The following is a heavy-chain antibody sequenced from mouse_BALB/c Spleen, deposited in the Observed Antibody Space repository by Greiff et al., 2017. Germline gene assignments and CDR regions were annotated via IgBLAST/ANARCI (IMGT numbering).Heavy chain of an antibody. D-gene: IGHD1-2*01. Sequence: DVQLQESGPGLVKPSQSLSLTCTVTGYSITSDYAWNWIRQFPGNKLEWMGYISYSGSTSYNPSLKSRISITRDTSKNQFFLQLNSVTTEDTATYYCARIHYYGYKYFDVWGAGTTVTVSS. CDR2: ISYSGST. CDR3: ARIHYYGYKYFDV. CDR1: GYSITSDYA. V-gene: IGHV3-2*02. J-gene: IGHJ1*01.